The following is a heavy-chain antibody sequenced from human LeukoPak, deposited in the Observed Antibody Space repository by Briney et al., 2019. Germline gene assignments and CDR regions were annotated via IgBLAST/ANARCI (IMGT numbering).Heavy chain of an antibody. CDR2: INPKTGGT. J-gene: IGHJ3*01. CDR1: GYTFTDYY. Sequence: ASVKVSCKTSGYTFTDYYLNWVRQAPGQGLEWMGWINPKTGGTKYALKFQARVTLTRDTSISSAYMELSGLRSDDTAVYYCASYFEILTGYYGGNAFDVWGQGTMVTVSS. CDR3: ASYFEILTGYYGGNAFDV. V-gene: IGHV1-2*02. D-gene: IGHD3-9*01.